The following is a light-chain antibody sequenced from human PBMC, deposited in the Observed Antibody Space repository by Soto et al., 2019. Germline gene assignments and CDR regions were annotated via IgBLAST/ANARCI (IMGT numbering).Light chain of an antibody. CDR1: QGISSY. J-gene: IGKJ1*01. V-gene: IGKV1-8*01. CDR2: AAY. Sequence: AIRMTQSPSSLSASTGDRVTITCRASQGISSYLAWYQQKPGKAPKLLIYAAYTLQSGVPSRFSGSGSGTDFTLTISCLQSEDFATYYCQQYYSYPGTCGQGTKVEIK. CDR3: QQYYSYPGT.